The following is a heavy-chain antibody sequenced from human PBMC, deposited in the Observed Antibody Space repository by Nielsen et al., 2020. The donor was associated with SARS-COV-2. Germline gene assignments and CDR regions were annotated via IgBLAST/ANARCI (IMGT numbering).Heavy chain of an antibody. V-gene: IGHV3-30-3*01. J-gene: IGHJ4*02. D-gene: IGHD3-9*01. Sequence: GESLKISCAASGFTFSSYAMHWVRQAPGKGLEWVAVISYDGSNKYYADSVKGRFTISRDNSKNTLYLQMNSLRAEDTAVYYCACTQSSGRYYDTLSPFDYWGQGTLVTVSS. CDR3: ACTQSSGRYYDTLSPFDY. CDR1: GFTFSSYA. CDR2: ISYDGSNK.